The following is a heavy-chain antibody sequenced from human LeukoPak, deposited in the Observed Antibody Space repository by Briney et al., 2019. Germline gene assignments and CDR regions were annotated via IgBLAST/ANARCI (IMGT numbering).Heavy chain of an antibody. Sequence: SETLSLTCAVYGGSFSGYYWSWIRQPPGKGLEWIGEINHSGSTNYNPSLKSRVTISVDTSKNQFSLKLSSVTAADTAVYYCARALAARQVSNWFDPWGQGTLVTVSS. J-gene: IGHJ5*02. V-gene: IGHV4-34*01. CDR1: GGSFSGYY. D-gene: IGHD6-6*01. CDR2: INHSGST. CDR3: ARALAARQVSNWFDP.